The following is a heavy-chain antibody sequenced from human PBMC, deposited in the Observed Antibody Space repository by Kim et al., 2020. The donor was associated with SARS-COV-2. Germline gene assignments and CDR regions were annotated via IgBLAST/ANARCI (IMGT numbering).Heavy chain of an antibody. V-gene: IGHV3-21*01. J-gene: IGHJ6*02. CDR3: ARLNSEDIVVDHYYYGMDV. D-gene: IGHD2-2*01. CDR2: ISSSSSYI. Sequence: GGSLRLSCAASGFTFSSYSMNWVRQAPGKGLEWVSSISSSSSYIYYADSVKGRFTISRDNAKNSLYLQMNSLRAEDTAVYYCARLNSEDIVVDHYYYGMDVWGQGTTVTVSS. CDR1: GFTFSSYS.